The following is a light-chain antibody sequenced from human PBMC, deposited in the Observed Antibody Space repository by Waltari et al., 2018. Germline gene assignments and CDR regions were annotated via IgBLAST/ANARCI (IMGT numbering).Light chain of an antibody. CDR3: ASWDSSLSAGV. Sequence: QSGLTQPPSVSAAPGQQVTISCSGTSSNIGKNPVFWYQQLPGTAPKLLIYDNNGRPSGIPDRFSGSKSGTAATLGITGLQTGDEADFYCASWDSSLSAGVFGGGTKLTVL. J-gene: IGLJ3*02. V-gene: IGLV1-51*01. CDR2: DNN. CDR1: SSNIGKNP.